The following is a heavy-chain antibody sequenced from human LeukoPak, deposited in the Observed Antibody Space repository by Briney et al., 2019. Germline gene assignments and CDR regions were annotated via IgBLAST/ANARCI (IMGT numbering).Heavy chain of an antibody. CDR1: GFTFSSYS. D-gene: IGHD2-15*01. CDR2: ISSSSSYI. J-gene: IGHJ4*02. Sequence: GGSPRLSCAASGFTFSSYSMNWVRQAPGKGLEWVSSISSSSSYIYYADSVKGRFTISRDNAKNSLYLQMNSLRAEDTAVYYCARDLGYEVAGPIDCWGQGTLVTVSS. CDR3: ARDLGYEVAGPIDC. V-gene: IGHV3-21*01.